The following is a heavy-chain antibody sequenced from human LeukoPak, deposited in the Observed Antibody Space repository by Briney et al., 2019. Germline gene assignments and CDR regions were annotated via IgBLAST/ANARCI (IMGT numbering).Heavy chain of an antibody. CDR1: GFTFSSYW. V-gene: IGHV3-7*01. D-gene: IGHD6-13*01. CDR2: IKQDESEK. Sequence: PGGSLRLSCAASGFTFSSYWMSWVRQAPGKGLEWVANIKQDESEKYYVDSVKGRFTISRDNAKNSLYLQMNSLRAEDTAVYYCARVYIAAAGNWFDPWGQGTLVTVSS. CDR3: ARVYIAAAGNWFDP. J-gene: IGHJ5*02.